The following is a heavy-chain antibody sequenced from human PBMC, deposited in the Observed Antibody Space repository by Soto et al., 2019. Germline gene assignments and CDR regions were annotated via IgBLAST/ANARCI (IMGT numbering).Heavy chain of an antibody. D-gene: IGHD3-22*01. Sequence: ASVKVSCKASGYTFTGYYMHWVRQAPGQGLEWMGWINPNSGGTNYAQKFQGWVTMTRDTSISTAYMELSRLRSDDTAVYYCARDGSSGYYSHRPLDYWGQGTLVTVSS. CDR1: GYTFTGYY. CDR2: INPNSGGT. CDR3: ARDGSSGYYSHRPLDY. J-gene: IGHJ4*02. V-gene: IGHV1-2*04.